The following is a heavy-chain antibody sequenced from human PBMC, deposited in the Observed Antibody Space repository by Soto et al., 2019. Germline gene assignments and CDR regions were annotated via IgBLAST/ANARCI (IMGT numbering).Heavy chain of an antibody. CDR3: ASYNRRDRSSWYRRGFDT. J-gene: IGHJ5*02. CDR1: GGTFSSYA. D-gene: IGHD6-13*01. Sequence: SVKVSCKASGGTFSSYAISWVRQAPGQGLEWMGGIIPIFGTANYAQKFQGRVTITADESTSTAYMELSSLRSEDTAVYYCASYNRRDRSSWYRRGFDTWGQGTLVTVSS. CDR2: IIPIFGTA. V-gene: IGHV1-69*13.